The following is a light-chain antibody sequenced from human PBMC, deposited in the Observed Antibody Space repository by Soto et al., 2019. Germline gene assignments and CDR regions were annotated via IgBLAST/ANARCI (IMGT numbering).Light chain of an antibody. CDR3: QQYGSSPRT. CDR2: GAS. V-gene: IGKV3-20*01. J-gene: IGKJ1*01. Sequence: IVLTQSPGTLSLSPGGRASLSCRTSQSDSSSYLAWYQQKPGQAPRLLIYGASSRATGIPDRFSGSGSGTDFTLTISRLEPEDFAVYYCQQYGSSPRTFGQGTKVDIK. CDR1: QSDSSSY.